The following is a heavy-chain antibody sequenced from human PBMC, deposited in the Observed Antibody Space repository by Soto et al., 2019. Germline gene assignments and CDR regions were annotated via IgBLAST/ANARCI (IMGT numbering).Heavy chain of an antibody. J-gene: IGHJ4*02. Sequence: EVRLVESGGGLVQPGGSLRLSCAASGVTVGNNYMSWVRQAPGKGLEWVSVTSSGGDTRYADSVKGRFTMSRDSTKNTVYLQMDSLRAEDTAVYFCARNVPVTALGYWGQGSLVTVSS. CDR3: ARNVPVTALGY. CDR1: GVTVGNNY. D-gene: IGHD4-17*01. V-gene: IGHV3-66*01. CDR2: TSSGGDT.